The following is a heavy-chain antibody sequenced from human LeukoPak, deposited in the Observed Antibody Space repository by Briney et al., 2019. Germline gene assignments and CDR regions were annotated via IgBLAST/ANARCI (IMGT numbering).Heavy chain of an antibody. V-gene: IGHV3-30*02. CDR2: IRNDGSIK. CDR3: ARGDCSGDCYHPLCH. Sequence: GGSLRLSCAASGFIFSTYAMHWVRQAPGQGLDWVAFIRNDGSIKYYGDSVKGRFTISRDNSKNTLYLQVNSLRTDDTAVYYCARGDCSGDCYHPLCHWGQGSLVTVSS. D-gene: IGHD2-21*02. J-gene: IGHJ4*01. CDR1: GFIFSTYA.